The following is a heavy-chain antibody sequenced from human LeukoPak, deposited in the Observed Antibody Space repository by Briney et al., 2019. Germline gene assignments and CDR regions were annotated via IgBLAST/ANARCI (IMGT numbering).Heavy chain of an antibody. CDR3: ARQNYYGSGSYRGDDAFDI. V-gene: IGHV1-18*01. Sequence: ASVKVSCKASGYTFTSYGITWVRQAPGQGLEWMGWINTYNGNTNYVQKLQDRVTMTTDTSTSTAYMELRSLRSDDTAVYYCARQNYYGSGSYRGDDAFDIWGQGTVVTVSS. J-gene: IGHJ3*02. CDR1: GYTFTSYG. D-gene: IGHD3-10*01. CDR2: INTYNGNT.